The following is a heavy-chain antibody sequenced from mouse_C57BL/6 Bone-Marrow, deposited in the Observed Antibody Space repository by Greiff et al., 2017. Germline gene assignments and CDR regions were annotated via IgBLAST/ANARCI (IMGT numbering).Heavy chain of an antibody. CDR3: ARVLRQLKLRVRNAMDC. CDR2: IYPGDGDT. V-gene: IGHV1-82*01. D-gene: IGHD3-2*02. Sequence: QVQLQQSGPELVKPGASVKISCKASGYAFSSSWMNWVKQRPGTGLEWIGRIYPGDGDTNYNAKFKGKATLTADTSSSTAYMQLSSLTSEDSAVYFCARVLRQLKLRVRNAMDCWGQGTSVTVAS. J-gene: IGHJ4*01. CDR1: GYAFSSSW.